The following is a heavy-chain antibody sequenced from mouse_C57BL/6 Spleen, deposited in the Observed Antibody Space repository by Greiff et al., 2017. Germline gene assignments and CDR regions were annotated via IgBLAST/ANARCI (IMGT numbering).Heavy chain of an antibody. Sequence: VQLKESVAELVRPGASVKLSCTASGFNIKNTYMHWVKQRPEQGLEWIGRIDPANGNTKYAPKFQGKATITADTSSNSAYLQLSSLTSEDTAIYYCARSNWDKDWDFDVWGTGTTVTVSS. D-gene: IGHD4-1*01. CDR3: ARSNWDKDWDFDV. J-gene: IGHJ1*03. CDR2: IDPANGNT. V-gene: IGHV14-3*01. CDR1: GFNIKNTY.